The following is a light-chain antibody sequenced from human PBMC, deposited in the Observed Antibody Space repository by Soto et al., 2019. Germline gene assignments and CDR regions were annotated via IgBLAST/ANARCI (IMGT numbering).Light chain of an antibody. J-gene: IGKJ5*01. CDR3: QQSYSTPIS. CDR1: QGISTY. Sequence: DIQMTQSPSSLSASVGDRVTITCRASQGISTYLNWYQQKPGKAPKVLIYAASSLQSGVPSRFSGSGSGTDFTLTISSLQPEDFATYYCQQSYSTPISFGQGTRLEI. V-gene: IGKV1-39*01. CDR2: AAS.